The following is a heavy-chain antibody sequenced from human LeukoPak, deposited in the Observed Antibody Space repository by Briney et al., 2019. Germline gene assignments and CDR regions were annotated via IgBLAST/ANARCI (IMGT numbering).Heavy chain of an antibody. D-gene: IGHD2-21*01. CDR2: IYYSGST. CDR1: GGSISSGGYY. V-gene: IGHV4-31*03. Sequence: TSQTLSLTCTVSGGSISSGGYYWSWIRQHPGKGLEWIGYIYYSGSTYYNPSLKSRVTISVDTSKNKFSLKLSSVTAADTAVYYCARGRVSNFDYWGQGTLVTVSS. CDR3: ARGRVSNFDY. J-gene: IGHJ4*02.